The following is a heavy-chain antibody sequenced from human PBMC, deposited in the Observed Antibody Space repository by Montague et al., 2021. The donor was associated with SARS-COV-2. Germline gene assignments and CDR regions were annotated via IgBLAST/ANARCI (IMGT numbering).Heavy chain of an antibody. CDR1: GYSFTSYD. CDR3: ARGRDYDILTGYYYYFDY. V-gene: IGHV1-8*01. D-gene: IGHD3-9*01. CDR2: MNPNGGDS. J-gene: IGHJ4*02. Sequence: SVKVSCKASGYSFTSYDISWVRQATGQGPEWLGWMNPNGGDSGYAQKFQGRVTMTRDTSIRTVYMELSSLRSEDTAVYYCARGRDYDILTGYYYYFDYWGQGTPVTVSS.